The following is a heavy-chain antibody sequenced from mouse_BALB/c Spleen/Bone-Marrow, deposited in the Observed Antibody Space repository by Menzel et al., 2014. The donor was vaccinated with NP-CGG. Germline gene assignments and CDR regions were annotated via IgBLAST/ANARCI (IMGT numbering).Heavy chain of an antibody. CDR1: GYTFXSYW. J-gene: IGHJ2*01. V-gene: IGHV1S41*01. CDR2: IAPGSGST. CDR3: AYYRYDVNY. D-gene: IGHD2-14*01. Sequence: DLVKPGASVKLSCKASGYTFXSYWINWIKQRPGQGLEWIGRIAPGSGSTYYNEMFKGKAILAVDTSSSTAYIQLSSLSSEDSAAYFCAYYRYDVNYWGQGTTLTVSS.